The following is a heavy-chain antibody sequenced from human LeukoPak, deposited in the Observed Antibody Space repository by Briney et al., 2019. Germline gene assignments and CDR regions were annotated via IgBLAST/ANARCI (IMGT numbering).Heavy chain of an antibody. D-gene: IGHD1-26*01. J-gene: IGHJ6*03. CDR3: ARDPYSGSYGADYYYYMDV. CDR1: GFTFSNAW. CDR2: ITSGSSHI. Sequence: GGSLRLSCAASGFTFSNAWMNRVRQTPGQGLEWVSSITSGSSHIYYADSVKGRFTISRDNAKSSLYLQMNSLRAEDTAVYYCARDPYSGSYGADYYYYMDVWGKGTTVTISS. V-gene: IGHV3-21*01.